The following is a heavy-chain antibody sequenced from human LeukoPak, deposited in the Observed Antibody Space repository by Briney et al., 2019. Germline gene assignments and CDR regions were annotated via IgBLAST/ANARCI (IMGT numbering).Heavy chain of an antibody. CDR1: GFVFSNYW. Sequence: GGSLRLSCGASGFVFSNYWMSWVRQAPGKGLEWVASINQDGSLKKDVDSLEGRFTISRDNAKNSLYLQMNSLRVEDTALYYCARRAPSHDFDDWGQGTLVTVSS. V-gene: IGHV3-7*01. CDR2: INQDGSLK. J-gene: IGHJ4*02. CDR3: ARRAPSHDFDD.